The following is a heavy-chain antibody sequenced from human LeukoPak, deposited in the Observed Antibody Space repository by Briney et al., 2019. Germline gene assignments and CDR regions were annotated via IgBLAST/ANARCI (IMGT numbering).Heavy chain of an antibody. V-gene: IGHV3-49*04. CDR3: TRDSGTTVGAFDI. J-gene: IGHJ3*02. Sequence: QSGGSLRLSCAASGFTFSSYWMSWVRQAPGKGLEWVGFIRSKAYGGTAEYAASVKGRFTISRDDSKSIAYLQMNSLKTEDTAVYYCTRDSGTTVGAFDIWGQGTMVTVSS. CDR2: IRSKAYGGTA. D-gene: IGHD4-11*01. CDR1: GFTFSSYW.